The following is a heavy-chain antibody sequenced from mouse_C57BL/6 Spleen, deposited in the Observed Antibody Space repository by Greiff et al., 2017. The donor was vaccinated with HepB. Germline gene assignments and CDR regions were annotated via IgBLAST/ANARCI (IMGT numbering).Heavy chain of an antibody. D-gene: IGHD1-1*01. CDR3: ARTLRGYYAMDY. J-gene: IGHJ4*01. V-gene: IGHV1-64*01. Sequence: QVQLQQPGAELVKPGASVKLSCKASGYTFTSYWMHWVKQRPGQGLEWIGMIHPNSGSTNYNEKFKSKATLTVDKSSSTAYMQLSSLTSEDSAVYYCARTLRGYYAMDYWGQGTSVTVSS. CDR2: IHPNSGST. CDR1: GYTFTSYW.